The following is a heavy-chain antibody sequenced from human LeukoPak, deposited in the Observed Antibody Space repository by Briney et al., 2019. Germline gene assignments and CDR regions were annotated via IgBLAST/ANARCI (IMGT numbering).Heavy chain of an antibody. CDR1: GGSFSGYY. CDR3: ARGGKGAGDAFDI. Sequence: PSETLSLTCAVYGGSFSGYYWTLIRQSPEKGLEWIGEINHSGSTNYNPSLKSRVTISVDTSKNQFSLKLSSVTAADTAVYYCARGGKGAGDAFDIWGQGTMVTVSS. D-gene: IGHD1-26*01. CDR2: INHSGST. V-gene: IGHV4-34*01. J-gene: IGHJ3*02.